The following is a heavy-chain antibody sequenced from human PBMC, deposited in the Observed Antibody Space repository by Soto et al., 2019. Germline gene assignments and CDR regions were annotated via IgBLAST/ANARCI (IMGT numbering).Heavy chain of an antibody. J-gene: IGHJ4*02. CDR3: ARGRWQKYCANPYCFTFDS. Sequence: QVQLVESGGGVVQPGRSLRLSCTASGFSLSDYGMHWVRQAPGKGLEWVAFISFDGGDTYYADSLRGRFTVSRDNSKDTLYLQVNSLRDDDTAVFYCARGRWQKYCANPYCFTFDSWGQGTPVTVSS. V-gene: IGHV3-30*03. D-gene: IGHD2-21*01. CDR1: GFSLSDYG. CDR2: ISFDGGDT.